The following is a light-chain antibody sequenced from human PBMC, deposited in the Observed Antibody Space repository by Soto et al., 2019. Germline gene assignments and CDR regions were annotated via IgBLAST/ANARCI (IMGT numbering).Light chain of an antibody. V-gene: IGKV1-12*01. Sequence: DIQMTQSPSSVSASVGDRVTITCRASQDIGSWLAWYQQKPGKAPKLLIYATYNLQSGVPSRFSGSGSGTEFTLTISSLQPEDFATYYCQQANSFPYTFGQGTKLEIK. J-gene: IGKJ2*01. CDR3: QQANSFPYT. CDR1: QDIGSW. CDR2: ATY.